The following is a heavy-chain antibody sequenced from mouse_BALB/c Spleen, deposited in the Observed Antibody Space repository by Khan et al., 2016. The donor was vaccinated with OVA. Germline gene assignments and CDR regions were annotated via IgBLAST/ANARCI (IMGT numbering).Heavy chain of an antibody. J-gene: IGHJ2*01. CDR2: ISYSGST. D-gene: IGHD1-2*01. Sequence: DVQLQESGPGLVKPSQSLSLTCTVAGYSITSGYGWNWIRQFPGNKLEWMGYISYSGSTNYNPSLKSRISITRDTSKNQFFLQLNSVTTEETATYYCARTARIKYWGQGTTLTVSS. CDR3: ARTARIKY. V-gene: IGHV3-2*02. CDR1: GYSITSGYG.